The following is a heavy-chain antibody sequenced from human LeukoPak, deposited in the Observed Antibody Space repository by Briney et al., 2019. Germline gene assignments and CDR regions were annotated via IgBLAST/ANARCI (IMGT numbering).Heavy chain of an antibody. Sequence: GGSLRLSCAPSVFTFSRHWMSWVRQAPGKGPEWVANIKQDGSERYYVESVKARFTISRDNAKNSLYLQMNSLRAEDTAVYYCARDGGHSTDFDYWGQGTLVTVSS. CDR3: ARDGGHSTDFDY. CDR2: IKQDGSER. CDR1: VFTFSRHW. D-gene: IGHD2/OR15-2a*01. V-gene: IGHV3-7*01. J-gene: IGHJ4*02.